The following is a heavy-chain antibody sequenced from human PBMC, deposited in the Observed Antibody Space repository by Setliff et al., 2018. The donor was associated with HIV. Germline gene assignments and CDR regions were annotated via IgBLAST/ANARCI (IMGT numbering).Heavy chain of an antibody. CDR3: ARHDLNYNFWSGYYSGVYNWFDP. V-gene: IGHV4-34*01. D-gene: IGHD3-3*01. CDR1: GGSLSGYY. CDR2: INDGGNT. J-gene: IGHJ5*02. Sequence: PSETLSLTCAVYGGSLSGYYWTWIRQTPEKGLQWIGEINDGGNTNDNPSLKSRVIMSVDTSKNQFSLRLISVTAADTAVYYCARHDLNYNFWSGYYSGVYNWFDPWGQGTLVTVSS.